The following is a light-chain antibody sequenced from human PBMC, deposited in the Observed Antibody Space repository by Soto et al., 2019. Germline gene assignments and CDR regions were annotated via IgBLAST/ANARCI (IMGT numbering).Light chain of an antibody. Sequence: VLRESTATLSLSLREGATLSCRVSQSVGSYLAWYQQKPGQAPRLLIYDASNRATGIPARFSGSGSGTDFTLTISSLEPEDIAVYYCQQRSNWPAISFGQGPRLE. V-gene: IGKV3-11*01. J-gene: IGKJ5*01. CDR2: DAS. CDR1: QSVGSY. CDR3: QQRSNWPAIS.